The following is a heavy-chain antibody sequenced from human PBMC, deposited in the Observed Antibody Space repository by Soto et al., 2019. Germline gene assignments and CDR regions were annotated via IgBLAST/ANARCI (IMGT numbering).Heavy chain of an antibody. Sequence: GWSLRLSCAASGFIFNNYAIHWVRQAPGKGLEWVSGISGSGASTFYADSVKGRFTTSRDTSKNTLYLQMNSLRAEDTAVYYCAKGAHSSSSRGVDVWGQGTTVTVSS. J-gene: IGHJ6*02. CDR2: ISGSGAST. V-gene: IGHV3-23*01. D-gene: IGHD6-6*01. CDR3: AKGAHSSSSRGVDV. CDR1: GFIFNNYA.